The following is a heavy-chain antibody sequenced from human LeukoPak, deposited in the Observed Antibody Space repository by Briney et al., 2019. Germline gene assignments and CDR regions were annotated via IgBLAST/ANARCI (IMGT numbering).Heavy chain of an antibody. D-gene: IGHD3-16*01. J-gene: IGHJ4*02. CDR3: TRRLDE. V-gene: IGHV3-7*01. Sequence: GGSLRLSCATSGFSFNNDWMDWVRQAPGKGLEWVANINQDGSEKNCLDSVKGRFTISRDNAQNSLYLQMNGLRGEDTAVYYCTRRLDEWGQGTLVTVSS. CDR2: INQDGSEK. CDR1: GFSFNNDW.